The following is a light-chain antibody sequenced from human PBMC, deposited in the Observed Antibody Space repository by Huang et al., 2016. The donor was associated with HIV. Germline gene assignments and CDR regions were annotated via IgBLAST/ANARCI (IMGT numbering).Light chain of an antibody. J-gene: IGKJ1*01. CDR3: QKYNDVPRT. CDR1: QDRDAY. CDR2: AAS. V-gene: IGKV1-27*01. Sequence: DIQMTQSPSSLSASLGDRITISCRASQDRDAYLAWYQHKPGKVPNLLIYAASTLQSGVPSRFSGSGSGTNFTLTIGSLQPEDVGSYYCQKYNDVPRTFGHGTKVEIK.